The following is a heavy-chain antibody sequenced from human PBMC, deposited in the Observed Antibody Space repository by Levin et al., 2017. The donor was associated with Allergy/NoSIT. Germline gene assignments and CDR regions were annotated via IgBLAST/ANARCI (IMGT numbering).Heavy chain of an antibody. V-gene: IGHV2-70*11. Sequence: QTLSLTCTFSGFSLSTSGMCVSWIRQPPGKALEWLARIDWDDDKYYSTSLKTRLTISKDTSKNRVVLTMTNMDPVDTATYYCARIYYGQKIYWGQGTLVTVSS. CDR2: IDWDDDK. CDR1: GFSLSTSGMC. CDR3: ARIYYGQKIY. J-gene: IGHJ4*02. D-gene: IGHD3-3*01.